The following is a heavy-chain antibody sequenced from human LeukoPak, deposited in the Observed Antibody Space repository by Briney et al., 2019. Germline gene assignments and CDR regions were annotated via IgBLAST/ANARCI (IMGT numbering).Heavy chain of an antibody. D-gene: IGHD3-22*01. Sequence: SETLSLTCTVSGGSISSSSYYWGWIRQPPGKGLEWIGSIYYSGSTYYNPSLKSRVTISVDTSKNQFSLKLSSVTAADTAVYYCARLRNYYDRSGYKQLWFDPWGQGTLVTVSS. J-gene: IGHJ5*02. V-gene: IGHV4-39*07. CDR3: ARLRNYYDRSGYKQLWFDP. CDR2: IYYSGST. CDR1: GGSISSSSYY.